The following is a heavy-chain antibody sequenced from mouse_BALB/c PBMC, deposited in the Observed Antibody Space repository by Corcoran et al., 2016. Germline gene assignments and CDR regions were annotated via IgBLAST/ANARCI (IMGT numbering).Heavy chain of an antibody. CDR2: INTYTGEP. V-gene: IGHV9-1*02. Sequence: QIQLVQSGPELKKPGETVKISCKASGYTFTNYGMYWVKQAPGKGLKWMGWINTYTGEPTYADDFKGRFAFSLETSASTAYLQINNLKNEDMATYFCARWLLRYYAMDYWGQGTSVTVSS. CDR1: GYTFTNYG. D-gene: IGHD2-3*01. J-gene: IGHJ4*01. CDR3: ARWLLRYYAMDY.